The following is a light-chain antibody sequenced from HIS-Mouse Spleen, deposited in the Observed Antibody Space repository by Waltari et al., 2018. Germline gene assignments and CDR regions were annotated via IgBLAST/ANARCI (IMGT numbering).Light chain of an antibody. V-gene: IGLV2-11*02. J-gene: IGLJ1*01. Sequence: QSSLTQPRPVSGSPGPSVPLSRTGTRTYFGGLNYVFRYPQHPGKAPKLMIYDVSKRPSGVPDRFSGSKSGNTASLTISGLQAEDEADYYCCSYAGSYTYVFGTGTKVTVL. CDR3: CSYAGSYTYV. CDR1: RTYFGGLNY. CDR2: DVS.